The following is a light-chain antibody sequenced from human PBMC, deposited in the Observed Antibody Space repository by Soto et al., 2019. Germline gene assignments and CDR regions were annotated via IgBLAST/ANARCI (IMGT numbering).Light chain of an antibody. Sequence: QSVLTQPASVSGSPGQSITISCTGTSSVVGAYNYDSWYQQYPGEAPKVIIYDVSHRPAGVSNRFSGSKSGNTASLTISGLQTQGEADYYCSSYTSANTYVFGTGTKVTVL. CDR1: SSVVGAYNY. CDR2: DVS. J-gene: IGLJ1*01. V-gene: IGLV2-14*01. CDR3: SSYTSANTYV.